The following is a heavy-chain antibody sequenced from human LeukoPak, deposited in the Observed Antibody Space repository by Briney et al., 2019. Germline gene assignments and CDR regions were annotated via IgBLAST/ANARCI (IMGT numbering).Heavy chain of an antibody. CDR1: GFTFSSYA. J-gene: IGHJ4*02. CDR3: AKADFGSSPRSPSDY. Sequence: GGSLRLSCAASGFTFSSYAMSWVRQAPGKGLEWVSAISGSGSSTYYADSEKGRFTISRDNSKNTLYLQMNSLRAEDTAVYYCAKADFGSSPRSPSDYWGQGTLVTVSS. D-gene: IGHD3-10*01. CDR2: ISGSGSST. V-gene: IGHV3-23*01.